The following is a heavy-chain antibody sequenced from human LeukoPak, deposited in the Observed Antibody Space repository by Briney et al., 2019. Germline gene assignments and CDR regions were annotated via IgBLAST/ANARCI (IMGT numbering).Heavy chain of an antibody. CDR2: ILYSGST. CDR3: VRRVAGSSYRDY. Sequence: SSETLSLTCTVSGGSISSSRHYWGWIRQPPGKGQEWIGNILYSGSTNYNPSLKSRVTISVDTSKNQFSLKLSSVTAADTADYYCVRRVAGSSYRDYWGQGTLVTVSS. J-gene: IGHJ4*02. D-gene: IGHD3-22*01. CDR1: GGSISSSRHY. V-gene: IGHV4-39*01.